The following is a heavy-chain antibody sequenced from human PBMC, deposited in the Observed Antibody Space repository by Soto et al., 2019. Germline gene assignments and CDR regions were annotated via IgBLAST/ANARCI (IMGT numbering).Heavy chain of an antibody. CDR1: GFTFTISA. CDR3: AGASRPYYYDSSGYYDLDY. CDR2: IVVGSGNT. J-gene: IGHJ4*02. D-gene: IGHD3-22*01. Sequence: SVKVSCKASGFTFTISAVQWVRQARGQRLEWIGWIVVGSGNTNYAQKFQERVTITRDMSTSTAYMELSSLRSEDTAVYYCAGASRPYYYDSSGYYDLDYWGQGTLVTVS. V-gene: IGHV1-58*01.